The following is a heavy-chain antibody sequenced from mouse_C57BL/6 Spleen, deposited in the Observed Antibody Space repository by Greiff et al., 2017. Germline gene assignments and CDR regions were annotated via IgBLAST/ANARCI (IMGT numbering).Heavy chain of an antibody. CDR1: GYTFTSYW. V-gene: IGHV1-64*01. J-gene: IGHJ2*01. Sequence: VQLQQPGAELVKPGASVKLSCKASGYTFTSYWMHWVKQRPGQGLEWIGMIHPNSGSTNYNEKFKSKATLTVDKSSSTAYMQLSSLTSEDSAVXYGARSYGSSPGYFDYWGQGTTLTVSS. CDR3: ARSYGSSPGYFDY. D-gene: IGHD1-1*01. CDR2: IHPNSGST.